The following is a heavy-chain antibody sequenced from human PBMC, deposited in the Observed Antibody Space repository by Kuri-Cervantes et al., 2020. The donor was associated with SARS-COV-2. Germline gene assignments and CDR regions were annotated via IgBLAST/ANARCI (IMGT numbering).Heavy chain of an antibody. Sequence: APVKVSCRASGYTFTSYGISWVRQAPGQGLEWMGWISAYNGNTNYAQKLQGRVTMTTDTSTSTAYMELRSLRSDDTAVYYCARDRGNYYDSSGYYLDYWGQGTLVTVSS. J-gene: IGHJ4*02. CDR3: ARDRGNYYDSSGYYLDY. CDR1: GYTFTSYG. D-gene: IGHD3-22*01. CDR2: ISAYNGNT. V-gene: IGHV1-18*01.